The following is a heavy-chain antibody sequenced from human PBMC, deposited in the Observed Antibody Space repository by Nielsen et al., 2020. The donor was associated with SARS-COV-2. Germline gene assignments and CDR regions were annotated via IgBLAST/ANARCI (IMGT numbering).Heavy chain of an antibody. Sequence: ASVKVSCKASGYTFTSYGISWVRQAPGQGLEWMGWISAYNGNTDYAQKLQGRVTMTTDTSTSTAYMELRSLRSDDTAVYYCARGGFITIFGVVIMDAEYFQHWGQGTLVTVSS. CDR2: ISAYNGNT. CDR3: ARGGFITIFGVVIMDAEYFQH. CDR1: GYTFTSYG. J-gene: IGHJ1*01. V-gene: IGHV1-18*01. D-gene: IGHD3-3*01.